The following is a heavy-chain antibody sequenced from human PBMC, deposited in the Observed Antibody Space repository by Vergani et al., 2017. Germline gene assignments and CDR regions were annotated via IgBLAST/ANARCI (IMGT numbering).Heavy chain of an antibody. CDR3: ARGVCEGGSCYSSHWFDP. Sequence: QLQLQESGSGLVKPSQTLSLTCAVSGGSISSGGYSWSWIRQPPGKGLEWIGYIYHSGSTYYNPSLKSRVTISVDKSKNQFSLKLSSVTAADTAVYYCARGVCEGGSCYSSHWFDPWGQGTLVTVSS. CDR2: IYHSGST. V-gene: IGHV4-30-2*01. D-gene: IGHD2-15*01. J-gene: IGHJ5*02. CDR1: GGSISSGGYS.